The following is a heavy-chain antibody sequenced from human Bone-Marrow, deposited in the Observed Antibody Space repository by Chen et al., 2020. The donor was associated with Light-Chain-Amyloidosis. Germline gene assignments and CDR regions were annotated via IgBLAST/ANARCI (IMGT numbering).Heavy chain of an antibody. D-gene: IGHD2-15*01. V-gene: IGHV4-59*01. CDR1: GGSISSYY. Sequence: QVQLQESGPGLVKPSETLSLTCTVPGGSISSYYWSRIRQHPGKGLEWIGYLYYSGSTNYNPSLKSRVTISVDTSKNQFCLKLSSVTAAGTAVYYCARGRENCSGGSCYSGRRRPRSSWFDPWGQGTLVTVSS. CDR2: LYYSGST. J-gene: IGHJ5*02. CDR3: ARGRENCSGGSCYSGRRRPRSSWFDP.